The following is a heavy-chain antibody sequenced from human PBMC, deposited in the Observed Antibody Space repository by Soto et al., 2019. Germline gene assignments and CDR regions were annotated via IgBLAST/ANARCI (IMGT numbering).Heavy chain of an antibody. CDR1: GGSISSSSYY. D-gene: IGHD1-26*01. J-gene: IGHJ5*02. CDR3: ARRAGWELLHNWFDP. CDR2: IYYSGST. Sequence: PSETLSLTCTVSGGSISSSSYYWGWIRQPPGKGLEWIGSIYYSGSTYYNPSLKSRVTISVDTSKNQFSLKLSSVTAADTAVYYCARRAGWELLHNWFDPCGQGTLVTVSS. V-gene: IGHV4-39*01.